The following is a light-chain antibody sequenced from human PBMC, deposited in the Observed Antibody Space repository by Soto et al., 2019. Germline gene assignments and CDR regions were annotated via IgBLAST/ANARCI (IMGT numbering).Light chain of an antibody. CDR1: QSVSSN. Sequence: EIVMTQSPATLSVSPGERATLSCRASQSVSSNLAWYQQKPGQAPRLLIYNASTRPTDLPPRFSGSGSGTEITIIISSLQSEYFADYYCQQYNNWPTFGPGTKVDIK. CDR3: QQYNNWPT. J-gene: IGKJ3*01. CDR2: NAS. V-gene: IGKV3-15*01.